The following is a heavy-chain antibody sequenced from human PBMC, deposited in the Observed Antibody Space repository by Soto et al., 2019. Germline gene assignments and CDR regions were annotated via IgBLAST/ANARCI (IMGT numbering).Heavy chain of an antibody. CDR3: ARATGSNHPFDY. Sequence: EVQLVESGGGLVQPGGSLRLSCAATGFTFSTYWMHWVRQGPGKGLVWVSRISTDGSSTTYADSVKGRFTISRDSAKNTLYLQMNSLRAEETAVYYCARATGSNHPFDYWGQGSLVTVSS. J-gene: IGHJ4*02. D-gene: IGHD2-2*01. CDR2: ISTDGSST. CDR1: GFTFSTYW. V-gene: IGHV3-74*01.